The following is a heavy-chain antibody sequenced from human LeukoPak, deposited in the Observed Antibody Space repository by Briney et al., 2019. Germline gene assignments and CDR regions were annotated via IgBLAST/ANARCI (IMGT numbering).Heavy chain of an antibody. CDR3: AKERGWFGDLSYSFDS. Sequence: GGSLRLSCGASGITLGTFGMHWVRQAPGKGLEWVAFIRHDGSNKYYADSVKGRFAISRDNRKNTLFLQMNSLSSEDTAVYYCAKERGWFGDLSYSFDSWGQGTLVTVSS. CDR1: GITLGTFG. V-gene: IGHV3-30*02. D-gene: IGHD3-10*01. J-gene: IGHJ4*02. CDR2: IRHDGSNK.